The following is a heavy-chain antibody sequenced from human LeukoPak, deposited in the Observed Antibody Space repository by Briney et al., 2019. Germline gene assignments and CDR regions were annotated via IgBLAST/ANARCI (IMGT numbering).Heavy chain of an antibody. V-gene: IGHV5-51*01. Sequence: GESLKISCKGSGYSFTSYWIGWVRQMPGKGLEWTGIIYPGDSDTRYSPSFQGQVTISADKSISTAYLQWSSLKASDTAMYYCARRRYYYDSSGYYYDLFDYWGQGTLVTVSS. D-gene: IGHD3-22*01. CDR1: GYSFTSYW. CDR2: IYPGDSDT. CDR3: ARRRYYYDSSGYYYDLFDY. J-gene: IGHJ4*02.